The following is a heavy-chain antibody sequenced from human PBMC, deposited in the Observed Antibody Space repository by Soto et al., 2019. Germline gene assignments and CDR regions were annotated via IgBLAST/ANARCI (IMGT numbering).Heavy chain of an antibody. D-gene: IGHD6-19*01. CDR2: INAYSGGT. V-gene: IGHV1-2*02. J-gene: IGHJ4*02. Sequence: ASVKVSCKASGYTFTGYYMHWVRQAPGQGLEWMGWINAYSGGTNYAQKFQGRVTMTTDTSMSTAYMELRSLRSDDTAVYYCASTVRSYSSGWSDNWGQGTLVTVSS. CDR3: ASTVRSYSSGWSDN. CDR1: GYTFTGYY.